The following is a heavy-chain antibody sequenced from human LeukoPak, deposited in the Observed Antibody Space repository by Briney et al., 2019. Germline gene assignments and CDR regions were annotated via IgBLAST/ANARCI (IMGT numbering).Heavy chain of an antibody. CDR3: ARHSKWNAGVDYFDP. J-gene: IGHJ5*02. CDR2: IHYSGST. CDR1: GGSNY. V-gene: IGHV4-59*08. Sequence: SETLSLTCTVSGGSNYWSWIRQPPGKGLEWIGYIHYSGSTSYNPSLKSRVTISIDTSKNQFSLKLNSVTAADTAVYYCARHSKWNAGVDYFDPLGQGTLVTVSS. D-gene: IGHD1-20*01.